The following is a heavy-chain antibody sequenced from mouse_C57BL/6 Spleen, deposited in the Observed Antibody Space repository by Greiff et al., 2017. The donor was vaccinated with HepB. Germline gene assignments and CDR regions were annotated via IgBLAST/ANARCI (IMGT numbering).Heavy chain of an antibody. J-gene: IGHJ3*01. Sequence: EVKVEESGGGLVQPGGSMKLSCVASGFTFSNYWMNWVRQSPEKGLEWVAQIRLKSDNYATHYAESVKGRFTISRDDTKSSVYLQMNNLRAEDTGIYYCTANLFAYWGQGTLVTVSA. D-gene: IGHD4-1*01. CDR2: IRLKSDNYAT. CDR1: GFTFSNYW. V-gene: IGHV6-3*01. CDR3: TANLFAY.